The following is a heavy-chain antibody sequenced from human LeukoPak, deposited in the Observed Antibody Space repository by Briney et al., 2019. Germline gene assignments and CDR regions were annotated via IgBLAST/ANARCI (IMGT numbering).Heavy chain of an antibody. CDR2: IYTSGST. D-gene: IGHD3-22*01. J-gene: IGHJ4*02. CDR1: GGSISSGSYY. Sequence: PSETLSLTCTVSGGSISSGSYYWSWIRQPAGKGLEWIGRIYTSGSTNYHPSLKSRVTISVDTSKNQSSLKLSSVTAADTAVYYCARVSYDSSGYGYYFDYWGQGTLVTVSS. CDR3: ARVSYDSSGYGYYFDY. V-gene: IGHV4-61*02.